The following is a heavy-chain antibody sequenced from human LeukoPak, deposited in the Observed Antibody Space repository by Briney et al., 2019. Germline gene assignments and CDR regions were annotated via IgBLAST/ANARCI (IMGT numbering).Heavy chain of an antibody. CDR3: ARTHIWVVVPAATLRPHYYYYYMDV. CDR1: GFTFSSYW. Sequence: GGSLRLSCAASGFTFSSYWMSWVRQAPGKGLERVANIKQDGSEKYYVDSVKGRFTISRDNAKNSLYLQMNSLRAEDTAVYYCARTHIWVVVPAATLRPHYYYYYMDVWGKGTTVTVSS. J-gene: IGHJ6*03. D-gene: IGHD2-2*01. CDR2: IKQDGSEK. V-gene: IGHV3-7*01.